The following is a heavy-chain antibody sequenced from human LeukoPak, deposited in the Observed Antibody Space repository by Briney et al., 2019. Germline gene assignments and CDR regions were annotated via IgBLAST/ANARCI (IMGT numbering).Heavy chain of an antibody. J-gene: IGHJ4*02. CDR3: ARGRGSSWYFDY. D-gene: IGHD6-13*01. Sequence: GGSLRLSCAASGFAFSRYGMHWVRQAPGKGLEWVAVNWDDGSNQKYADSVKGRFTISRDNSKNMLYLQMNSLRAEDTAVYYCARGRGSSWYFDYWGQGTLVTVSS. CDR1: GFAFSRYG. V-gene: IGHV3-33*01. CDR2: NWDDGSNQ.